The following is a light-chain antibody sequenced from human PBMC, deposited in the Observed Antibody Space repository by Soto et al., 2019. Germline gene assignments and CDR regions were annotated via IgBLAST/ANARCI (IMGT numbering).Light chain of an antibody. CDR2: PAS. J-gene: IGKJ1*01. CDR3: LQVFNFPRA. V-gene: IGKV1-6*02. CDR1: QDIVND. Sequence: AVQMTQSPSSLAGSVGDRLTITCRASQDIVNDLGWYQQKPGKAPQLLISPASSLESGVSSRFSGSGSGTEFTLTISSLQAEDFATYYCLQVFNFPRAFGQGTKVDIK.